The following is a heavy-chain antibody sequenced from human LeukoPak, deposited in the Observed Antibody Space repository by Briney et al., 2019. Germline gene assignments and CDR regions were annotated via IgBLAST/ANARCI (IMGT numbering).Heavy chain of an antibody. CDR2: IWYDGSNK. CDR1: GFTFSSYG. CDR3: AREGPYSSSSFDY. D-gene: IGHD6-6*01. Sequence: PGGSLRLSCAASGFTFSSYGMHWVRQAPGKGLEWVAVIWYDGSNKYYADSVKGRFTISRDNSKNTLYLQMNSLRAEDTAVYYCAREGPYSSSSFDYWCQGTLVTVSS. J-gene: IGHJ4*02. V-gene: IGHV3-33*01.